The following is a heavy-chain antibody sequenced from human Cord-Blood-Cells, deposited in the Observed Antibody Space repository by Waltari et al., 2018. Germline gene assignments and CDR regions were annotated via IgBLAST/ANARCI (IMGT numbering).Heavy chain of an antibody. Sequence: QVQLVESGGGVVQPGRSLRLSCAASGFTFSSYGMHWVRQAPGKGLEGVAVIWYDGSNKYYADSVKGRFTISRDNSRNTLYLQMNSLRAEDTAVYYCARGGGSTVTTQDYWGQGTLVTVSS. D-gene: IGHD4-17*01. CDR2: IWYDGSNK. CDR1: GFTFSSYG. V-gene: IGHV3-33*01. CDR3: ARGGGSTVTTQDY. J-gene: IGHJ4*02.